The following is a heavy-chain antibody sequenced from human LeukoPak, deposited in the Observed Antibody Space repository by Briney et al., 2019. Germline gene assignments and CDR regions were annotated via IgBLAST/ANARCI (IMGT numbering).Heavy chain of an antibody. D-gene: IGHD5-18*01. V-gene: IGHV3-23*01. Sequence: GGSLRLSCAASGFTFSSYAMSWVRQAPGKGVEWVSAISGSGGSKYYADSVKGRFTISRDNSKNTLYLQMNSLRAEDTAVYYCAKVPSGYSYFYYFDYWGQGTLVTVSS. CDR3: AKVPSGYSYFYYFDY. CDR2: ISGSGGSK. J-gene: IGHJ4*02. CDR1: GFTFSSYA.